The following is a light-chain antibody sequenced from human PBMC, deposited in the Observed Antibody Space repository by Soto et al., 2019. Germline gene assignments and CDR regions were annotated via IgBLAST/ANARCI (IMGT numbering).Light chain of an antibody. CDR1: QSLLYSDGNTY. CDR3: MQAPHWPRT. CDR2: KVS. J-gene: IGKJ1*01. Sequence: DVVMTQSPLSLPVTLGQPASISCRSSQSLLYSDGNTYLNWFHQRPGQSPRRLIYKVSNRDSGVPDRFSGSGSGTDFTLKISWVEAEDVGVYYCMQAPHWPRTFGQGTKVEIK. V-gene: IGKV2-30*01.